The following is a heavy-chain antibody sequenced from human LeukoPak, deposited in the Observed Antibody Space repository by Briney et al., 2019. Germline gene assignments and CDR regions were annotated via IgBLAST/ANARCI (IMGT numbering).Heavy chain of an antibody. Sequence: GGSLRLSCASSGFTFDDYGMSWVRQAPGKGLEWVSGINWNGGSTGYADSVKGRFTISRDNAKNSLYLQMNSLRAEDTALYYCARIVDFWSTTDVWGKGTTVTVSS. CDR2: INWNGGST. CDR1: GFTFDDYG. J-gene: IGHJ6*04. CDR3: ARIVDFWSTTDV. D-gene: IGHD3-3*01. V-gene: IGHV3-20*04.